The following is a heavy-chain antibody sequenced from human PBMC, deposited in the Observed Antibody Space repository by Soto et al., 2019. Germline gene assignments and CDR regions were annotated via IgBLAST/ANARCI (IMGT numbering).Heavy chain of an antibody. CDR1: GGSISSSSYY. D-gene: IGHD2-2*01. CDR3: ARLVGYCSSTSCYETYFDY. J-gene: IGHJ4*02. CDR2: IYYSGST. V-gene: IGHV4-39*01. Sequence: SETLSLTCTVSGGSISSSSYYWGWIRQPPGKGLEWIGSIYYSGSTYYNPSLKSRVTISVDTSKNQFSLKLSSVTAADTAVYYCARLVGYCSSTSCYETYFDYWGQGTLVTVSS.